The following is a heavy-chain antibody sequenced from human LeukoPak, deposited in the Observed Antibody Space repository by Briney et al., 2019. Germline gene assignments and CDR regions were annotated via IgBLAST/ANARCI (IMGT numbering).Heavy chain of an antibody. Sequence: ASVKVSCKASGYTFNVYYIHWLRQAPGQGLGWMGWVIPSSGGTNYAQKFNDRVTMTREVSISTAYMDLSSLTYDDTAVYYCARGVLLQGRGAFDIWGQGSLVTVSS. CDR2: VIPSSGGT. CDR3: ARGVLLQGRGAFDI. V-gene: IGHV1-2*02. CDR1: GYTFNVYY. D-gene: IGHD3-16*01. J-gene: IGHJ3*02.